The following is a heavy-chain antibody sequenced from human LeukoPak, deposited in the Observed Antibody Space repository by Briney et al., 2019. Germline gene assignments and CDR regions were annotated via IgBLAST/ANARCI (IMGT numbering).Heavy chain of an antibody. V-gene: IGHV4-59*01. CDR3: ARGRGAAAGTLGY. J-gene: IGHJ4*02. D-gene: IGHD6-13*01. CDR2: IYYSGST. Sequence: SETLSLTCAVYGGSLSGYYWSWIRQPPGKGLEWIGYIYYSGSTNYNPSLKSRVTISVDTSKNQFSLKLSSVTAADTAVYYCARGRGAAAGTLGYWGQGTLVTVSS. CDR1: GGSLSGYY.